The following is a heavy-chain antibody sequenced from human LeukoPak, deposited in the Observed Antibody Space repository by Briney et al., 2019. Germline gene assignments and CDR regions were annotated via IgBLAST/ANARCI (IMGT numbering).Heavy chain of an antibody. CDR2: TTAYNGDT. CDR1: GYTFSDYG. D-gene: IGHD4-17*01. CDR3: ARDSRDYGDYVDI. J-gene: IGHJ3*02. V-gene: IGHV1-18*01. Sequence: GASVKVSCKASGYTFSDYGISWVRQAPGQGLEWMGWTTAYNGDTRFSQKLQGRVTMTTDIPTSTAYMELRSLRSDDTAVYYCARDSRDYGDYVDIWGQGTMVTVSS.